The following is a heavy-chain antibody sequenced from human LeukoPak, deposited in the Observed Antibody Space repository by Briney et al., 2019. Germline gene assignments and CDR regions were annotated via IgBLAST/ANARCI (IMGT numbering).Heavy chain of an antibody. CDR3: ATRDGYNYFDY. V-gene: IGHV3-48*03. CDR2: ISSSGSTI. CDR1: GFTFSSYE. Sequence: GGSLRLSCAASGFTFSSYEMNWVRQAPGKGLEWVSYISSSGSTIYYADSVKGRFTISRDNAKNSLYLQMNSLRAEDTAVYYCATRDGYNYFDYWGQGTLVTVSS. J-gene: IGHJ4*02. D-gene: IGHD5-24*01.